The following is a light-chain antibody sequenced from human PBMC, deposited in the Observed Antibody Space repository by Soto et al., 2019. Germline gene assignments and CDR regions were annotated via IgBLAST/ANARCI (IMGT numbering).Light chain of an antibody. V-gene: IGKV1-5*01. Sequence: EIQMSQSPSTLSASVGDRVTITCLASQSISSWLAWYQQKPGNPPKLLIYDTSRLESAVPSRFSASGSGTEFTLTISSLQPDDFAPYYCHQYNSYTWTFGQGTKVDVK. J-gene: IGKJ1*01. CDR1: QSISSW. CDR3: HQYNSYTWT. CDR2: DTS.